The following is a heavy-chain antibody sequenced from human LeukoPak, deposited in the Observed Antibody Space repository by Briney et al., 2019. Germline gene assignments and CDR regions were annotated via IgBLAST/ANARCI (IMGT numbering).Heavy chain of an antibody. CDR2: INHSGST. Sequence: SETLSLTCAVYGGSFSGYYWSWIRQPPGKGLEWIGEINHSGSTNYNPSLKSRVTISVYTSKNQFSLKLSSVTAADTAVYYCARDVHYSSGWYGYWGQGTLVTVSS. D-gene: IGHD6-19*01. CDR3: ARDVHYSSGWYGY. J-gene: IGHJ4*02. V-gene: IGHV4-34*01. CDR1: GGSFSGYY.